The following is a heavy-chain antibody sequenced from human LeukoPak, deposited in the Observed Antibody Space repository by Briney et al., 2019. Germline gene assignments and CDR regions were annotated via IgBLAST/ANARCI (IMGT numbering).Heavy chain of an antibody. D-gene: IGHD2-15*01. CDR3: ARSSGGFDY. CDR2: ISSGSSYI. J-gene: IGHJ4*02. CDR1: GFTFSSCA. Sequence: PGGSLRLSCAASGFTFSSCAMNWVRQAPGKSLEWVSSISSGSSYIYYADSVKGRFTISRDNAKDSLYLQMNSLRADDTAVYYCARSSGGFDYWGQGTLVTVSS. V-gene: IGHV3-21*01.